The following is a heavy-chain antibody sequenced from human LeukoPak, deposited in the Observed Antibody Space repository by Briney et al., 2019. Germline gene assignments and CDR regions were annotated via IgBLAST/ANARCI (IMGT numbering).Heavy chain of an antibody. Sequence: GGSLRLSCVASGFTFSSYAMHWVRQAPGKGLEWVAVISYDGSNKYYADSEKGRFTISRDNSKNTLYLQMNSLRAEDTAVYYCARDSTMVTPYYFDYWGQGTLVTVSS. CDR2: ISYDGSNK. V-gene: IGHV3-30*04. D-gene: IGHD3-10*01. CDR3: ARDSTMVTPYYFDY. J-gene: IGHJ4*02. CDR1: GFTFSSYA.